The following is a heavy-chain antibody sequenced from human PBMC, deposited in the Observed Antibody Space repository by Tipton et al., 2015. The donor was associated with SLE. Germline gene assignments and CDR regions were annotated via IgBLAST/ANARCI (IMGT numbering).Heavy chain of an antibody. CDR1: GGTFSSYA. V-gene: IGHV1-69*01. CDR2: IIPIFGTA. D-gene: IGHD6-13*01. Sequence: QLVQSGAEVKKPGSSVKASCKASGGTFSSYAISWVRQAPGQGLEWMGGIIPIFGTANYAQKCQGRVTITADESTSTAYMELSSLRSEDTAVYYCARDQGIAAARPLLDFDYWGQGTLVTVSS. CDR3: ARDQGIAAARPLLDFDY. J-gene: IGHJ4*02.